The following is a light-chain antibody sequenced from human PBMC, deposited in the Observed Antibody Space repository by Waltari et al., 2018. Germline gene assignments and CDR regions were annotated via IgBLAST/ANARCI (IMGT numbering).Light chain of an antibody. CDR3: QQYNRWPPIT. Sequence: EVVMTQSPATLSLFPAERATLPYRASQSIASNLAWYQQKPPQAPRLLIYEASTRATGFSARFRGSGSGAEFTLTISSLQSEDSAVYYCQQYNRWPPITFGQGTRLEIK. J-gene: IGKJ5*01. CDR1: QSIASN. V-gene: IGKV3-15*01. CDR2: EAS.